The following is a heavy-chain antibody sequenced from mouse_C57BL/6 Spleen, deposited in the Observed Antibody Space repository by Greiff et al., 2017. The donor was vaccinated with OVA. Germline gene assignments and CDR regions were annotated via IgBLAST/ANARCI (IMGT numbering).Heavy chain of an antibody. CDR2: IHPNSGST. J-gene: IGHJ3*01. V-gene: IGHV1-64*01. Sequence: QVQLQQPGAELVKPGASVKLSCKASGYTFTSYWMHWVKQRPGQGLEWIGMIHPNSGSTNYNEKFKSKATLTVDKSSSTAYMQLSSLTSEDSAVYYCARGRGRWFAYWGQGTLVTVSA. D-gene: IGHD3-3*01. CDR3: ARGRGRWFAY. CDR1: GYTFTSYW.